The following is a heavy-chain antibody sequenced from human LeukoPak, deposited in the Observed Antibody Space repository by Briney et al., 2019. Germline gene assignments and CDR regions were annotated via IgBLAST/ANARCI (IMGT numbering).Heavy chain of an antibody. CDR2: IYYSGST. V-gene: IGHV4-59*01. CDR1: GGSISSYY. J-gene: IGHJ3*02. D-gene: IGHD3-22*01. Sequence: SETLSLTCTVSGGSISSYYWSWIRQPPGKGLEWIGYIYYSGSTNYNPSLKSRVTISVDTSKNQFSLKLSSVTAADTAVYYCARGSYDSSGYYYANAFDIWGQGTMVTVSS. CDR3: ARGSYDSSGYYYANAFDI.